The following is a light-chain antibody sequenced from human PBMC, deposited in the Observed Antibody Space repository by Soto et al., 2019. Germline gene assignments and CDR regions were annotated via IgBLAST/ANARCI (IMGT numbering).Light chain of an antibody. Sequence: EIVLTQSPGTLSLSPGERATLSCRASQSVTNDYVAWYQQKPGQAPRLLVYGASNRATGIPDRFSGSGSRTDFTLTISRLEPEDFAVYSCQHYGASPYTFGQGTKLEIK. CDR1: QSVTNDY. CDR2: GAS. V-gene: IGKV3-20*01. J-gene: IGKJ2*01. CDR3: QHYGASPYT.